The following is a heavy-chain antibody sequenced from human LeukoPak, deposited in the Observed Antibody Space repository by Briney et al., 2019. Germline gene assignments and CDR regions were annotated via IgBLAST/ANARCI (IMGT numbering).Heavy chain of an antibody. J-gene: IGHJ4*02. CDR2: MNPNSGNT. V-gene: IGHV1-8*01. CDR3: ARGLRRGTVDY. CDR1: GYTLTSYD. D-gene: IGHD1-1*01. Sequence: ASVKVSCKASGYTLTSYDIYWVRQATGQGLEWMGWMNPNSGNTAYAQKFQGRVTLTRNTSISTAYMELSSLRSEDTAVYYCARGLRRGTVDYWGQGTLVTVSS.